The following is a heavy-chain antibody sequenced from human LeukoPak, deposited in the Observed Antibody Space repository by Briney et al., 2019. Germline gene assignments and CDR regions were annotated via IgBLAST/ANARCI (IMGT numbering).Heavy chain of an antibody. Sequence: ASVKVSSKASGYTFTSYYMHWVRQAPGQGLEWMGLINPSGGSTSYAQKFQGRVTMTRDTSTSTVYMELSSLRSEDTAVYYCARNVVPAAPLDAFDIWGQGTMVTVSS. CDR2: INPSGGST. J-gene: IGHJ3*02. V-gene: IGHV1-46*01. CDR3: ARNVVPAAPLDAFDI. CDR1: GYTFTSYY. D-gene: IGHD2-2*01.